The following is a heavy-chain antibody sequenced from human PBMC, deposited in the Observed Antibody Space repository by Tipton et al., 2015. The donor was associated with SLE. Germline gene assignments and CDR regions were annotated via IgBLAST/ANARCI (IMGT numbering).Heavy chain of an antibody. CDR3: VRNVNTTMDV. V-gene: IGHV4-59*12. Sequence: TLSLTCTVSGGSISSSYWSWIRQPPGKGLEWIGYIHSSGITNYNPSLKSRVSMSVDTAKNQFSLKLTSVTAADTAVYYCVRNVNTTMDVWGQGTTVTVSS. CDR2: IHSSGIT. D-gene: IGHD1-14*01. CDR1: GGSISSSY. J-gene: IGHJ6*02.